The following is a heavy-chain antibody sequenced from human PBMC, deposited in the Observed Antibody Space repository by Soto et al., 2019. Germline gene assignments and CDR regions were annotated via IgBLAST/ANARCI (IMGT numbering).Heavy chain of an antibody. CDR2: ISYDGSNK. CDR3: AKSSYYASSGIYWYFDH. D-gene: IGHD3-22*01. Sequence: QVQLVESGGGVVQPGRSLRLSCAASGFTFSSYAMHWVRQAPGKGLEWVAVISYDGSNKYYADSVKGRFTISRDNSKNTLYLQMNSLRAEDTAVYYCAKSSYYASSGIYWYFDHWGRGTLVTVSS. V-gene: IGHV3-30-3*02. J-gene: IGHJ2*01. CDR1: GFTFSSYA.